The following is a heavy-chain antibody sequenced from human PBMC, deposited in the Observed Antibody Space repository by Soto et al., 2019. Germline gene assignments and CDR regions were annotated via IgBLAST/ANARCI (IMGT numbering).Heavy chain of an antibody. J-gene: IGHJ4*02. D-gene: IGHD1-26*01. CDR3: ARDLAKVGGIAGFAY. V-gene: IGHV1-2*02. CDR2: INPKSGGT. Sequence: QVQLVQSGAEVKKPGASVNVSCKASGYTFTVYYMHWVRQAPGQGLEWMGWINPKSGGTMYPQKFQGRVTMTWDTSISTAYMALTRLRSDYTAVYYCARDLAKVGGIAGFAYWGQGTLVTVSS. CDR1: GYTFTVYY.